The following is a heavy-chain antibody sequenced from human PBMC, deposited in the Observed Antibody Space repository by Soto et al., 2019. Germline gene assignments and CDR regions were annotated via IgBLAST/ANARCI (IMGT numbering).Heavy chain of an antibody. J-gene: IGHJ4*02. CDR2: IYYSGST. Sequence: PSETLSLTCTVSGGSISSYYWSWIRQPPGKGLEWIGYIYYSGSTNYNPSLKSRVTISVDTSKNQFSLKLSSVTAADTAVYYCASYYYDSSGYPYYFDYWGQGTLVTVPQ. V-gene: IGHV4-59*01. CDR1: GGSISSYY. CDR3: ASYYYDSSGYPYYFDY. D-gene: IGHD3-22*01.